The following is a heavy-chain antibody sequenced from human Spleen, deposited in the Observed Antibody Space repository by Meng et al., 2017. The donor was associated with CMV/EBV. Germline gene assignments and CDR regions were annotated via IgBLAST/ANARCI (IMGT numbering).Heavy chain of an antibody. V-gene: IGHV4-34*01. D-gene: IGHD5-18*01. CDR1: GGSFSGYY. CDR3: ARGLMGYSYGFFDY. J-gene: IGHJ4*02. Sequence: CAAYGGSFSGYYWNWIRQPPGKGLEWIGEINHSGSTNYSPSLKSRVTISIDTSQKQFSLKLSSVTAADTAVYYCARGLMGYSYGFFDYWGQGTLVTVSS. CDR2: INHSGST.